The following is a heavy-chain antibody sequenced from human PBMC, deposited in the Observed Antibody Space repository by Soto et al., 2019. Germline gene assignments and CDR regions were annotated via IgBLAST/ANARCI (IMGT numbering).Heavy chain of an antibody. CDR1: GASVTSYY. V-gene: IGHV4-4*07. J-gene: IGHJ6*04. D-gene: IGHD2-8*01. Sequence: QVQLQESDPGLVKPSDTLSLTCTVSGASVTSYYWSWVRQPAGQGLVWIGRIYTSGNTDYNPSLKSRVTISLDTSKSKFSLKVRSVTAADTAVYFCARAGVGPHGMDVCGKGTTVTVPS. CDR3: ARAGVGPHGMDV. CDR2: IYTSGNT.